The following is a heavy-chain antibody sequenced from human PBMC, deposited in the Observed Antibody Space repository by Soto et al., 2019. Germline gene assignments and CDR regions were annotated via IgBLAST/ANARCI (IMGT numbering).Heavy chain of an antibody. V-gene: IGHV3-30*18. D-gene: IGHD4-17*01. Sequence: QVQLVESRGGVVQPGRSLRLSCAASGFTFSSYGMHWVRQAPGKGLEWVAVISYDGSNKYYADSVKGRFTISRDNSKNTLYLQMNSLRAEDTAVYYCAKTNYGDFLSDDYWGQGTLVTVSS. J-gene: IGHJ4*02. CDR3: AKTNYGDFLSDDY. CDR1: GFTFSSYG. CDR2: ISYDGSNK.